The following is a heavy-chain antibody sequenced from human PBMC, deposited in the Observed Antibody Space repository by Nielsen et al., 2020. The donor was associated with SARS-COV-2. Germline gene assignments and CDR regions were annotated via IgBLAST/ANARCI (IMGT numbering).Heavy chain of an antibody. V-gene: IGHV3-21*01. D-gene: IGHD4-11*01. J-gene: IGHJ2*01. CDR1: GFTFSKYS. Sequence: GGSLRLSCAASGFTFSKYSMTWVRQAPGKGLEWVSSIGNSSTFIYYADSVEGRFTTSRDNAKNSLVLQMNNLRADDTAIYYCAREIFYTNYGRKYFDLWGRGSLVTVSS. CDR3: AREIFYTNYGRKYFDL. CDR2: IGNSSTFI.